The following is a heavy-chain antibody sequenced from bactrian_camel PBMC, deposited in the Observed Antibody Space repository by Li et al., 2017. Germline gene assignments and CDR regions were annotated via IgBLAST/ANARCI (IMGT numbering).Heavy chain of an antibody. D-gene: IGHD2*01. CDR2: ISPGTGRR. V-gene: IGHV3S1*01. CDR3: AAVRWAPSVDVESLCYCYTTRAEGDFGY. Sequence: LVESGGASVQVGGSLRLSCEVSGYNVRRNCIGWLRQVAGKEREEVAAISPGTGRRWYGDSVKGRFTISRDDNQRTIYLQMNSLEPEDSAIYYCAAVRWAPSVDVESLCYCYTTRAEGDFGYWGQGTQVTVS. J-gene: IGHJ6*01. CDR1: GYNVRRNC.